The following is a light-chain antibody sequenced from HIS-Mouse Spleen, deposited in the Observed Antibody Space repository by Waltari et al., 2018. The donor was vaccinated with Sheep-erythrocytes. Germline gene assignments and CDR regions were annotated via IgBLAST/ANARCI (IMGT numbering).Light chain of an antibody. CDR2: QDS. CDR1: KLGDKY. Sequence: SYKLTQPPSVSVSPGQTASITCSGEKLGDKYACWYQQKPGQSPVLVIYQDSKRPSGIPERFSGSNSGNTATLTISGTQAMDEADYYCQAWDSSTAWVFGGGTKLTVL. CDR3: QAWDSSTAWV. V-gene: IGLV3-1*01. J-gene: IGLJ3*02.